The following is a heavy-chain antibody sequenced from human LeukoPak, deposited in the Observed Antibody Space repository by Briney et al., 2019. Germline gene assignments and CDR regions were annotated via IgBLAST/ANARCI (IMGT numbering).Heavy chain of an antibody. V-gene: IGHV3-53*01. CDR1: GLTGSHNY. CDR2: IHTSGDT. J-gene: IGHJ5*02. D-gene: IGHD4-17*01. Sequence: GGSLRLSCAASGLTGSHNYVSWVRQAPGEGLEWVSAIHTSGDTCYADSVKGRFTISRDTSKNTLYLQIDSLRVEDTAVYYCIVFGDSNHWGQGTLVTVSS. CDR3: IVFGDSNH.